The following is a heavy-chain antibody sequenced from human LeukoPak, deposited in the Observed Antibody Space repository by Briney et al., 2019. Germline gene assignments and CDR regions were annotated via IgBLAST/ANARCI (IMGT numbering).Heavy chain of an antibody. D-gene: IGHD5-24*01. J-gene: IGHJ4*02. V-gene: IGHV3-11*06. Sequence: PGGSLRLSCAASGFTFSDSYMSWIRQTPGKGLEWLSYISSSSSDTNYADSVKGRFTISRDNAKNSLYLQMNSLRAEDTAVYYCARGSRTIELGDDYWGQGTLVTVSS. CDR1: GFTFSDSY. CDR2: ISSSSSDT. CDR3: ARGSRTIELGDDY.